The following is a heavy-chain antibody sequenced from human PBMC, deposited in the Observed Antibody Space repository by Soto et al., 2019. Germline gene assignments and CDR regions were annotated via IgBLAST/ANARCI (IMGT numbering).Heavy chain of an antibody. CDR3: ATETGGLKVFLGMDV. Sequence: QVQLVESGGGVVQPGRSLRLSCAASGFTFSSYAMHWVRQAPGKGLEWVAVISYDGSNKYYADSVKGRFTISRDNSKKPMYLQMNRLRAEDTAVYYCATETGGLKVFLGMDVWGQGTTVTVSS. J-gene: IGHJ6*02. D-gene: IGHD3-10*01. CDR1: GFTFSSYA. V-gene: IGHV3-30-3*01. CDR2: ISYDGSNK.